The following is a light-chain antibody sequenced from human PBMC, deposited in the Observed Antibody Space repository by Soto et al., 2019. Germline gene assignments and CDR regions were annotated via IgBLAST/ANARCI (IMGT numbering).Light chain of an antibody. CDR2: EVS. J-gene: IGLJ1*01. V-gene: IGLV2-14*01. CDR3: ISYTSSSTLYV. Sequence: QSALTQPASVSGSPGQSITISCTGTSSDVGSYNYVSWYQQHPGKAPKLMIYEVSNRPSGVSNRFSGSKSGNTASLTISGLQAEDEADYYCISYTSSSTLYVFGTGTKLTVL. CDR1: SSDVGSYNY.